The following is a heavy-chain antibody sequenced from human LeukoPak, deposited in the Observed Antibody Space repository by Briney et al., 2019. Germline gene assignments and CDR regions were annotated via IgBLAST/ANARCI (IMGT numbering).Heavy chain of an antibody. V-gene: IGHV4-30-4*01. Sequence: PSETLSLTCTVSGGSISSGDYYWSWIRQPPGKGLEWIGYIYYSGSTYYNPSLKSRVTISVDTSKNQSSLKLSSVTAADTAVYYCARVYYYDNSGYGKDYFDYWGQGTLVTVSS. J-gene: IGHJ4*02. CDR1: GGSISSGDYY. D-gene: IGHD3-22*01. CDR2: IYYSGST. CDR3: ARVYYYDNSGYGKDYFDY.